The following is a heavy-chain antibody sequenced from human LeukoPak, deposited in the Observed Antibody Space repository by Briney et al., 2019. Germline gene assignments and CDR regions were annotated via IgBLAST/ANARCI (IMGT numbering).Heavy chain of an antibody. V-gene: IGHV3-30*01. CDR2: ISYDGSNK. J-gene: IGHJ6*03. CDR3: ARDGVSNYYMDV. D-gene: IGHD3-16*01. Sequence: GGSLRLSCAASGFTFSSYAMYWVRQAPGKGLEWVAVISYDGSNKYYADSVKGRFTISRDNSKNTLYLQMNSLRAEDTAVYYCARDGVSNYYMDVWGKGTTVTVSS. CDR1: GFTFSSYA.